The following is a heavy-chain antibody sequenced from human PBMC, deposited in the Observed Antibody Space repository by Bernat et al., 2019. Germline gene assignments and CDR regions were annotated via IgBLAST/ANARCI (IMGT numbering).Heavy chain of an antibody. Sequence: EVHLLESGGGLVQPGGSLRLSCAASGFTFKSYAMSWVRQAPGKGLEWVSGISGGGGSTDYADSVKGRFTSSRDNSKNTLYLQMNSLRAEDTAVYYCAKSVGYSYGSYDYYGLDVWGQGTPVTVSS. J-gene: IGHJ6*02. D-gene: IGHD5-18*01. CDR2: ISGGGGST. CDR1: GFTFKSYA. CDR3: AKSVGYSYGSYDYYGLDV. V-gene: IGHV3-23*01.